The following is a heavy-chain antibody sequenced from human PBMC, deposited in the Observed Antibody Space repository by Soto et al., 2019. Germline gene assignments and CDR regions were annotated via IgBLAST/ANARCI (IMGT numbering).Heavy chain of an antibody. D-gene: IGHD3-22*01. V-gene: IGHV3-23*01. CDR1: GFTFSSYA. J-gene: IGHJ6*02. Sequence: SGGSLRLSCAASGFTFSSYAMSWVRQAPGKGLEWVSAISGSGGSTYYADSVKGRFTISRDNSKNTLYLQMNSLRAEDTAVYYCAPLHDSSGYYLPDPYYYSGMYVWGQGTTVTVSS. CDR2: ISGSGGST. CDR3: APLHDSSGYYLPDPYYYSGMYV.